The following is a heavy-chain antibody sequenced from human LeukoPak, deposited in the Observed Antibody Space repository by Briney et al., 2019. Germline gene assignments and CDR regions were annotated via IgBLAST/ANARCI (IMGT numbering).Heavy chain of an antibody. J-gene: IGHJ4*02. CDR3: AKDRAGRGRYSSGWYEWEGFDY. V-gene: IGHV3-9*01. CDR1: GFTFDDYA. D-gene: IGHD6-19*01. Sequence: GGSLRLSCAASGFTFDDYAMHWVRQAPGKGLEWVSGISWNSGSIGYADSVKGRFTISRDNAKNSLYLQMNSLRAEDTALYYCAKDRAGRGRYSSGWYEWEGFDYWGQGTLVTVSS. CDR2: ISWNSGSI.